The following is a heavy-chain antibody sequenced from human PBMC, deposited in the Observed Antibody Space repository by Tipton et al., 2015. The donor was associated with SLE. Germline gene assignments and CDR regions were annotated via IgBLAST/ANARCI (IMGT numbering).Heavy chain of an antibody. D-gene: IGHD5-18*01. CDR3: ARDTAMVLYYYGMDV. CDR2: IYYSGST. J-gene: IGHJ6*02. CDR1: GGSFSGYY. Sequence: TLSLTCAVYGGSFSGYYWSWIRQPPGKGLEWIGYIYYSGSTNYNPSLKSRVTISVDTSKNQFSLKLSSVTAADTAVYYCARDTAMVLYYYGMDVWGQGTLVTVSS. V-gene: IGHV4-59*12.